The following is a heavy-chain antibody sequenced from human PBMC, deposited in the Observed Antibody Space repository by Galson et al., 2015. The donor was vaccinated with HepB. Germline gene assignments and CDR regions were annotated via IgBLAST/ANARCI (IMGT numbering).Heavy chain of an antibody. CDR2: ISYDGSNK. CDR1: GFTFSSYG. J-gene: IGHJ6*02. CDR3: AKDRIVVVPAAKGMDV. Sequence: SLRLSCAASGFTFSSYGMHWVRQAPGEGLEWVAVISYDGSNKYYADSVKGRFTISRDNSKNTLYLQMNSLRAEDTAVYYCAKDRIVVVPAAKGMDVWGQGTTVTVSS. V-gene: IGHV3-30*18. D-gene: IGHD2-2*01.